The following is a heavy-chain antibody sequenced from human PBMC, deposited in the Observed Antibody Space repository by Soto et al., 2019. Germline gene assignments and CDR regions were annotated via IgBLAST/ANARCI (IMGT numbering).Heavy chain of an antibody. CDR1: GFTFSSYA. V-gene: IGHV3-23*01. CDR3: AKEASGGIYYDFWSGYPYSAHFDY. J-gene: IGHJ4*02. CDR2: ISGSGGST. Sequence: GGSLRLSCAASGFTFSSYAMSWVRQAPGKGLEWVSAISGSGGSTYYADSVKGRFTISRDNSKNTLYLQMNSLRAEDTAVYYFAKEASGGIYYDFWSGYPYSAHFDYWGQGTLVTVSS. D-gene: IGHD3-3*01.